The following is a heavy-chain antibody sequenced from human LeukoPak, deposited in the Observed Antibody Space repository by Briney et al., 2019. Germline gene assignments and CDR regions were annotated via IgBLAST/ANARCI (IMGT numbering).Heavy chain of an antibody. V-gene: IGHV4-59*01. J-gene: IGHJ4*02. D-gene: IGHD6-13*01. CDR2: IYYSGST. CDR3: ARALIGAAAGLFDY. CDR1: GGSISPYY. Sequence: SETLSLTCTVSGGSISPYYWSWIRQPPGKGLEWIGYIYYSGSTNYNPSLKSRVTLSVDTSKNQFSLRLSSVTAADTAVYYCARALIGAAAGLFDYWGQGTLVTVS.